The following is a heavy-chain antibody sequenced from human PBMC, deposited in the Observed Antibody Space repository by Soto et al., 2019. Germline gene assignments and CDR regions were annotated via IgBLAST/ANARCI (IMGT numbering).Heavy chain of an antibody. CDR2: IKQDGSEK. V-gene: IGHV3-7*03. CDR1: GFTFSSYW. J-gene: IGHJ6*02. CDR3: ERDLGQQLVHYYYYGMDV. Sequence: GALRLSCAASGFTFSSYWMSWVRQAPGKGLEWVANIKQDGSEKYYVDSVKGRFTISRDNAKNSLYLQMNSLRAEDTAVYYCERDLGQQLVHYYYYGMDVWGQGTTVTVSS. D-gene: IGHD6-13*01.